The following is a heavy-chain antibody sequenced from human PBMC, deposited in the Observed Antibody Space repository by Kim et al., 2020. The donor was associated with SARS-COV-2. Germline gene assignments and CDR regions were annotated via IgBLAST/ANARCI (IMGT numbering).Heavy chain of an antibody. J-gene: IGHJ4*02. V-gene: IGHV4-30-2*01. D-gene: IGHD5-18*01. Sequence: PSLRRRVTISVDRSRNQFSLKLSSVPAADTAVYYCARSSVETAMLNYYFDYWGQGTLVTVSS. CDR3: ARSSVETAMLNYYFDY.